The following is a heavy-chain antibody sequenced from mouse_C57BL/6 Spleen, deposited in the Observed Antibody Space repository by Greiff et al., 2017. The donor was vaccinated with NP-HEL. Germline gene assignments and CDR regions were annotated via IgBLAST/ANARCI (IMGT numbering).Heavy chain of an antibody. J-gene: IGHJ1*03. CDR1: GYSFTDYN. V-gene: IGHV1-39*01. CDR2: INPNYGTT. D-gene: IGHD2-4*01. CDR3: ARSEEYYDYGERYFDV. Sequence: EVQLQESGPELVKPGASVKISCKASGYSFTDYNMNWVKQSNGKSLEWIGVINPNYGTTSYNQKFKGKATLTVDQSSSTAYMQLNSLTSEDSAVYYCARSEEYYDYGERYFDVWGTGTTVTVSS.